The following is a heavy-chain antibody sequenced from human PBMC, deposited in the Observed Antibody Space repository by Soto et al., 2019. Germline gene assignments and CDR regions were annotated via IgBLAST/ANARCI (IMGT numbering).Heavy chain of an antibody. J-gene: IGHJ5*02. CDR1: GYTFTSYG. D-gene: IGHD2-2*02. CDR2: ISAYNGNT. Sequence: ASVKVSCKASGYTFTSYGISWVRQAPGQWLEWMGWISAYNGNTNYAQKLQGRVTMTTDTSTSTAYMELRSLRSDDTAVYYCAQAGYCSSTSCYTGAYNWFDPWGQGTLVTVSS. CDR3: AQAGYCSSTSCYTGAYNWFDP. V-gene: IGHV1-18*04.